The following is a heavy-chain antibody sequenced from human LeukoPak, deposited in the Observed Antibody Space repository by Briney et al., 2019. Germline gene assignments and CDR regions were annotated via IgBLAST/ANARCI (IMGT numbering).Heavy chain of an antibody. CDR3: ATLIVVVPAAKGYYFDY. V-gene: IGHV4-38-2*02. D-gene: IGHD2-2*01. Sequence: SETPSLTCTVSGYSISSGYYWGWIRQPPGKGLEWIGSIYHSGSTYYNPSLKSRVTISVDTSKNQFSLKLSSVTAADTAVYYCATLIVVVPAAKGYYFDYWGQGTLVTVSS. CDR2: IYHSGST. J-gene: IGHJ4*02. CDR1: GYSISSGYY.